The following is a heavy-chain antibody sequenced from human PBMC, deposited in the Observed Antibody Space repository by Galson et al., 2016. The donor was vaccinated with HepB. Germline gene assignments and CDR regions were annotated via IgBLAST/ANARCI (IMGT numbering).Heavy chain of an antibody. D-gene: IGHD3-22*01. CDR2: IYYSGST. V-gene: IGHV4-61*08. Sequence: SETLSLTCTVSGRSVSSGDYYWSWIRQPPGKGLEWIGYIYYSGSTKYNPSLKSRVNISVDTSKNQFSLKLSSVTAADTAGYYCASSGYYSRFDYWGQGTLVTVSS. J-gene: IGHJ4*02. CDR3: ASSGYYSRFDY. CDR1: GRSVSSGDYY.